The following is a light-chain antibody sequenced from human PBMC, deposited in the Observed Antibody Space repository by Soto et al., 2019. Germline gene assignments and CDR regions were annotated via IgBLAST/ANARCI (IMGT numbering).Light chain of an antibody. CDR1: QSIDTY. Sequence: IQMTQSPSSLSASVGDRVTITCRASQSIDTYLNWYQQKPGKAPKFLIYAASSLRSGVPSRFSGGGSGTDFTLTISSLQPEDFATYYCQQSHSTPLLFGQGTKV. V-gene: IGKV1-39*01. J-gene: IGKJ1*01. CDR3: QQSHSTPLL. CDR2: AAS.